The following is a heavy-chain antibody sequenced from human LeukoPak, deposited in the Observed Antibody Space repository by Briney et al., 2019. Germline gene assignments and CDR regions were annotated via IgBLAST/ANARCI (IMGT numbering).Heavy chain of an antibody. J-gene: IGHJ6*03. CDR1: GGTFSKFG. CDR3: ATEGPNYYMDV. Sequence: ASVKVSCKASGGTFSKFGISWVRQAPGEGLEWMGGIIPMFGAANYAQKFQGGVTITTDESTTTAHMELISLTSDDTAVYFCATEGPNYYMDVWGKGTTVTVSS. CDR2: IIPMFGAA. V-gene: IGHV1-69*05.